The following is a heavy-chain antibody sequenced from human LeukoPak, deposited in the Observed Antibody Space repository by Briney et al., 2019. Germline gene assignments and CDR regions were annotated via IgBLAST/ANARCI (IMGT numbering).Heavy chain of an antibody. Sequence: SQTLSLTCAVSGGSISSGGYSWSWIRQPPGKGLEWIGNIYYSGSTNYNPSLKSRVTISVDTSKNQFSLKLSSVTAADTAVYYCARVPLGQLERGVDALDIWGQGTMVIVSS. D-gene: IGHD1-1*01. CDR2: IYYSGST. CDR1: GGSISSGGYS. CDR3: ARVPLGQLERGVDALDI. J-gene: IGHJ3*02. V-gene: IGHV4-30-4*07.